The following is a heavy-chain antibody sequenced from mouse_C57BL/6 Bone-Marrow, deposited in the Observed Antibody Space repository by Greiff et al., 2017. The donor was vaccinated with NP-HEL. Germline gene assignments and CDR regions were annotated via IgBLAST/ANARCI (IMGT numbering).Heavy chain of an antibody. CDR3: ARKSSGY. CDR1: GYTFTGYT. Sequence: VQLQQSGAELARPGASVKMSCKASGYTFTGYTMHWVKQRPGQGLEWIGYINPSSGYTKYNQKFKDKATLTADKSSSTAYMQLSSLTSEDSAVYYCARKSSGYWGQGTTLTVSS. J-gene: IGHJ2*01. D-gene: IGHD1-1*01. CDR2: INPSSGYT. V-gene: IGHV1-4*01.